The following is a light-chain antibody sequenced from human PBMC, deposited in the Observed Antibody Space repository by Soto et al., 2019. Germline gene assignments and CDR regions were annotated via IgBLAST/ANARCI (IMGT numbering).Light chain of an antibody. CDR3: CSYAGSYTFV. CDR1: SNDVGVYNY. CDR2: DVS. Sequence: SALTQPRSVSGSPGQSVTISCTGTSNDVGVYNYVSWYQQYPGKAPKIMIYDVSKRPSGVPDRFSRSKSDNTASLTISGLQAEDEADYYCCSYAGSYTFVFGIGTKVTAL. J-gene: IGLJ1*01. V-gene: IGLV2-11*01.